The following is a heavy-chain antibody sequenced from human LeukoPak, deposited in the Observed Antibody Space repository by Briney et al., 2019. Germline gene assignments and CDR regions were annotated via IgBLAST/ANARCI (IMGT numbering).Heavy chain of an antibody. Sequence: GRSLRLSCAASGFTFSSYAMHWVRQAPGKGLEWVAVIWYDGSNKYYADSVKGRFTISRDNSKNTLYLQMNSLRAEDTAVYYCARDLRYCSGGSCYYYFDYWGQGTLVTVSS. J-gene: IGHJ4*02. D-gene: IGHD2-15*01. CDR1: GFTFSSYA. V-gene: IGHV3-33*08. CDR2: IWYDGSNK. CDR3: ARDLRYCSGGSCYYYFDY.